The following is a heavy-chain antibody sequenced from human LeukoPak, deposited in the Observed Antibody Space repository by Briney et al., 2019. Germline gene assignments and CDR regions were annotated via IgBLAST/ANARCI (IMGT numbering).Heavy chain of an antibody. V-gene: IGHV3-53*01. J-gene: IGHJ3*02. Sequence: GGSLRLSCASSGFTVSSNYMSWVRQAPGKGPQWVSIIYRGGNTYYADFVKGRFTISRDNSKNMLFLHMNSLRAEDTAMYYCTKTRLDAFDIWGQGTMVTVSS. CDR1: GFTVSSNY. D-gene: IGHD6-19*01. CDR2: IYRGGNT. CDR3: TKTRLDAFDI.